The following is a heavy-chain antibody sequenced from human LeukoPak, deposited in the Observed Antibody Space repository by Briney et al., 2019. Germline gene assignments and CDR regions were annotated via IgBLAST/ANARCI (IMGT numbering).Heavy chain of an antibody. CDR3: ARAGALYGSGSYGDY. V-gene: IGHV1-18*01. CDR2: ISAYNGNT. D-gene: IGHD3-10*01. Sequence: ASVKVSCKASGYTFTSYGISWVRQAPGQGHEWMGWISAYNGNTNYAQKLQGRVTMTTDTSTSTAYMELRSLSSDDTAMYDCARAGALYGSGSYGDYWGQGTLVTVSS. J-gene: IGHJ4*02. CDR1: GYTFTSYG.